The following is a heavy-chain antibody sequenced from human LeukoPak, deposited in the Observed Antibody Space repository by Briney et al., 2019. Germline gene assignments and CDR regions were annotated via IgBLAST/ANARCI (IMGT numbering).Heavy chain of an antibody. D-gene: IGHD1-7*01. CDR2: INPNSGGT. V-gene: IGHV1-2*02. CDR1: GYTFTGYY. CDR3: ARGSITGTMTHYYYYMDV. Sequence: GASVKVSCKASGYTFTGYYMHWVRQAPGQGLEWMGWINPNSGGTNYAQKFQGRVTMTRDTSISTAYMELSRLRSDDTAVYYCARGSITGTMTHYYYYMDVWGKGTTVTVS. J-gene: IGHJ6*03.